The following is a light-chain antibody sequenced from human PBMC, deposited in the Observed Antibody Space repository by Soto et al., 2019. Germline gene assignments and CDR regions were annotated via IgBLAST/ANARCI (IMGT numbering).Light chain of an antibody. CDR1: QSISSW. J-gene: IGKJ1*01. CDR3: QQYNSYWT. CDR2: KAS. V-gene: IGKV1-5*03. Sequence: DLQLTQSPSTLSASLGDRVTITCGASQSISSWLAWYQQKPGKAPKLLIYKASSLESGVPSRFSGGASGTEFTLTISSLQPDDFATYYCQQYNSYWTFGQGTKVDIK.